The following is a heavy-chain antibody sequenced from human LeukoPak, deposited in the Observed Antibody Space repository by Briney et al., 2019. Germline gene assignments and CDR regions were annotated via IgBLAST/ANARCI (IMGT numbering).Heavy chain of an antibody. V-gene: IGHV3-23*01. CDR2: ISDSGGRT. Sequence: GGSLRLSCAASEFAFSNYWMSWVRQAPGKGLEWVSAISDSGGRTYYADSVRGRFTISRDSSKNTLYLQMNSLRAEDTAVYYCAKRGNYYSFDYWGQGTLVTVSS. J-gene: IGHJ4*02. CDR1: EFAFSNYW. CDR3: AKRGNYYSFDY. D-gene: IGHD1-26*01.